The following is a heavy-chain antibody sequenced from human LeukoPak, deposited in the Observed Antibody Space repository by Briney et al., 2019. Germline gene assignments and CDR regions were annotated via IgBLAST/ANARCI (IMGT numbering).Heavy chain of an antibody. CDR2: ISAYNGNT. Sequence: ASVKVSCKASGYTFTSYGISWVRQAPGQGLEWMGWISAYNGNTNYAQKLQGRVTMTTDTSTSTAYMELRSLRSDDTAVYYCARGYYDFWSGYSLGYQSYYYYMDVWGKGTTVTVSS. CDR3: ARGYYDFWSGYSLGYQSYYYYMDV. J-gene: IGHJ6*03. CDR1: GYTFTSYG. V-gene: IGHV1-18*01. D-gene: IGHD3-3*01.